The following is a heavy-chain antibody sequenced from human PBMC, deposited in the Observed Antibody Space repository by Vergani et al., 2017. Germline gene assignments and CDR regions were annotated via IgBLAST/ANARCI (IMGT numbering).Heavy chain of an antibody. V-gene: IGHV3-30-3*01. D-gene: IGHD4-17*01. CDR2: ISYDGSNK. J-gene: IGHJ4*02. CDR1: GFTFSSYA. Sequence: QVQLVESGGGVVQPGRSLRLSCAASGFTFSSYAMHWVRQDPGKGLEWVAVISYDGSNKYYADSVKGRFTISRDNSKNTLYLQMNSLRAEDTAVYYCARGASGDYVSSFDYWGQGTLVTVSS. CDR3: ARGASGDYVSSFDY.